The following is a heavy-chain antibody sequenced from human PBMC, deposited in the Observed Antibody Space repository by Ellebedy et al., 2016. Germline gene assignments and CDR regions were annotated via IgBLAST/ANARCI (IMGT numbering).Heavy chain of an antibody. CDR2: IYYSGST. J-gene: IGHJ4*02. D-gene: IGHD2-21*02. Sequence: SETLSLTCTVSGGSISSYYWSWIRQPPGKGLEWIGYIYYSGSTNYNPSLKSRVTISVDTSKNQFSLKLSSVTAADTAVYYCARASKGYCGGDCYWEIFDYWGQGTLVTVSS. CDR3: ARASKGYCGGDCYWEIFDY. V-gene: IGHV4-59*08. CDR1: GGSISSYY.